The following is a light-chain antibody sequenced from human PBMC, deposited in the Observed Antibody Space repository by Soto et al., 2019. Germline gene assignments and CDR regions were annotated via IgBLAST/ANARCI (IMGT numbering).Light chain of an antibody. CDR2: DVS. V-gene: IGLV2-8*01. CDR1: SSDIGVYNF. J-gene: IGLJ2*01. CDR3: SSYAGSNILV. Sequence: QSALTQPPSASGSPGQSVTISCTGSSSDIGVYNFVSWYQHHPTKAPKLMIYDVSKRPSGVPDRFSGSKSGNTASLTVSGLQTEDEADYYCSSYAGSNILVFGGGTKVTVL.